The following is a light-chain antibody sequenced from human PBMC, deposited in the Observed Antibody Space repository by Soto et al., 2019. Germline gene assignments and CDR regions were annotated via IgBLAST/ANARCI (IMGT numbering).Light chain of an antibody. Sequence: EVVFTQAPGTRSLSPGERATLSCRASQSVSSSFLAWYQQKPGQAPRLLIHAASTGATGIPARFRGSGSGTDFTLTISSLEPEDSAVYFCHQYADSPQTFGQGTKVDIK. J-gene: IGKJ2*01. CDR3: HQYADSPQT. CDR1: QSVSSSF. CDR2: AAS. V-gene: IGKV3-20*01.